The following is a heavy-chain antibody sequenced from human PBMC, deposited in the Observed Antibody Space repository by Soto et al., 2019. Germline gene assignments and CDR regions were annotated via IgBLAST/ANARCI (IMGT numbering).Heavy chain of an antibody. J-gene: IGHJ5*02. CDR1: GGTFSSYA. Sequence: QVQLVQSGAEVKKPGSSVKVSCKASGGTFSSYAISWVRQAPGQGLEWMGGIIPIFGTANYAQKFQGRVRXTXDVXTSTVYMELSRLRSEDTAVYYCARMTAAGPRWFDPWGQGTLVTVAS. D-gene: IGHD6-13*01. CDR2: IIPIFGTA. CDR3: ARMTAAGPRWFDP. V-gene: IGHV1-69*05.